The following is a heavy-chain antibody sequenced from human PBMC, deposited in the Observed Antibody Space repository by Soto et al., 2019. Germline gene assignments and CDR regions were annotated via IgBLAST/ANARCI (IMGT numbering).Heavy chain of an antibody. Sequence: GGSLRLSCAASGFTFSSYAMSWVRQAPGKGLEWVSAIRRSGGSTYYAHSVKGRFTTSRHHSKNTLYLQTNSLRAEDTAVYYCANDLHRTFGGWTTPHSDYWGQGTLVTVSS. J-gene: IGHJ4*02. V-gene: IGHV3-23*01. CDR1: GFTFSSYA. CDR2: IRRSGGST. D-gene: IGHD6-19*01. CDR3: ANDLHRTFGGWTTPHSDY.